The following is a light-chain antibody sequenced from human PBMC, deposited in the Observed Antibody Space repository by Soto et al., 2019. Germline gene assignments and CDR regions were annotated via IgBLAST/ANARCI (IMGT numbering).Light chain of an antibody. CDR1: SNDVGGYNF. J-gene: IGLJ1*01. CDR2: DVN. CDR3: CSYVGSDSSFV. V-gene: IGLV2-11*01. Sequence: QSVLTQPRSLSGSPGQSVTISCIGTSNDVGGYNFVSWYQQHPGKVPKLIIYDVNIRPSGVPDRFSASKSGITASLTISGLQAEDEADYYCCSYVGSDSSFVFRSGTKVPVL.